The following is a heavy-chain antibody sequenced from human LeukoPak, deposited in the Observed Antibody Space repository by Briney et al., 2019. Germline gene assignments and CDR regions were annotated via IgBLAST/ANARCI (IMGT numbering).Heavy chain of an antibody. J-gene: IGHJ5*02. CDR2: IWYDGSNK. CDR3: ARAGWNYYGWFDP. Sequence: GGSLRLSCAASGFTFSSYGMHWVRQAPGKGLEWVAVIWYDGSNKYYADSVKGRFTISRDNSKNTLYLQMNSLRAEDTAVYYCARAGWNYYGWFDPWGQGTLVTVSS. CDR1: GFTFSSYG. V-gene: IGHV3-33*01. D-gene: IGHD1-7*01.